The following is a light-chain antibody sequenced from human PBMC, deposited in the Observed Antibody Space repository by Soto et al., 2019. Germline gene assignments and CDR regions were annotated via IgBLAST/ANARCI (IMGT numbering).Light chain of an antibody. V-gene: IGLV1-44*01. Sequence: QSVLTQPPSASGTPGQRVSISCSGSSSDIGSNTVNWYQQLPGTAPKVFFYNDNHRPSGVPDRFSGSKSGTSASLAISGLQTEDEAQDDCSTWGDTLKGPGFGGGTKQTVL. CDR2: NDN. J-gene: IGLJ2*01. CDR1: SSDIGSNT. CDR3: STWGDTLKGPG.